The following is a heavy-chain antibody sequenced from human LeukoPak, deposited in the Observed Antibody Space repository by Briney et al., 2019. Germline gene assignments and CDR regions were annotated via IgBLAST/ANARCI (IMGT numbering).Heavy chain of an antibody. Sequence: GGSLRLSCAASGFTFSSYGMHWVRQAPCKGLEWVAFIRYDGSNKYYADSVKGRFTISRDNSKNTLYLQMNSLRAEDTAVYYCARDPEDLVLGVHYFDYWGQGTLVAVSS. CDR3: ARDPEDLVLGVHYFDY. CDR1: GFTFSSYG. V-gene: IGHV3-30*02. CDR2: IRYDGSNK. D-gene: IGHD1-1*01. J-gene: IGHJ4*02.